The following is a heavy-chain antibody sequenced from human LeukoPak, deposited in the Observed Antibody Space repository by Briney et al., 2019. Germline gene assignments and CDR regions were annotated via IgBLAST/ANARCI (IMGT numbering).Heavy chain of an antibody. CDR3: VRVRLGATTRMFDY. J-gene: IGHJ4*02. CDR1: GFTFSSYA. D-gene: IGHD1-26*01. V-gene: IGHV3-23*01. Sequence: PGGSLRLSCAASGFTFSSYAMSRVRQAPGKGLEWVSAISGSSSSTYYADSVKGRFTISRDNSKNTLYLQMNSLKTEDTAVYYCVRVRLGATTRMFDYWGQGTLVTVSS. CDR2: ISGSSSST.